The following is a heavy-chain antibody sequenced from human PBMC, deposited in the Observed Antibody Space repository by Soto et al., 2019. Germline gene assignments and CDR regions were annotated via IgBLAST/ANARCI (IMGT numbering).Heavy chain of an antibody. CDR1: GGSISGSYYY. Sequence: PSETLSLTCAVSGGSISGSYYYWGWIRQHPGKGLEWIGYIYYSGSTYYNPSLKSRVTMSVDTSKNQFSLKLSSVTAADTAVYYCARGRDYYGSGSYSKRYYFDYWGQGTLVTVSS. V-gene: IGHV4-31*11. CDR3: ARGRDYYGSGSYSKRYYFDY. D-gene: IGHD3-10*01. CDR2: IYYSGST. J-gene: IGHJ4*02.